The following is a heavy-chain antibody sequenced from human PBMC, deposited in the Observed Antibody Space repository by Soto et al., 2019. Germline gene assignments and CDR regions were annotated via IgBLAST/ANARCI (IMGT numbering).Heavy chain of an antibody. D-gene: IGHD2-15*01. V-gene: IGHV3-23*01. CDR3: AKVGFIVVVVAAHNWFDP. Sequence: EVQLLESGGGLVQPGGSLRLSCAASGFTFSSYAMSWVRQAPGKGLEWVSAISGSGGSTYYADSVKGRFTISRHNSKNTLYLQMNSLRAEDTAVYYCAKVGFIVVVVAAHNWFDPWGQGTLVTVSS. J-gene: IGHJ5*02. CDR2: ISGSGGST. CDR1: GFTFSSYA.